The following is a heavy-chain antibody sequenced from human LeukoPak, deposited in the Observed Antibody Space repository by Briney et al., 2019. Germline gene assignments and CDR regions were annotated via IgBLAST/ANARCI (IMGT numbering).Heavy chain of an antibody. CDR1: GFTFSSYS. V-gene: IGHV3-21*01. CDR2: ISSSSSYI. Sequence: KPGGSLRLSCAASGFTFSSYSMNWVCQAPGEGLECVSSISSSSSYIYYADSVKGRFTISRDNAKNSLYLQMNSLRAEDTAVYYCAREGSRKSAAGTFDYWGHGTLFTVSS. J-gene: IGHJ4*01. D-gene: IGHD6-13*01. CDR3: AREGSRKSAAGTFDY.